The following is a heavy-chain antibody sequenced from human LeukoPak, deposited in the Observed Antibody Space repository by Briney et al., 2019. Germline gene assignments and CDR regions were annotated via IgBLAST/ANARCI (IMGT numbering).Heavy chain of an antibody. CDR1: GYSISSGYF. CDR2: IYHSGST. V-gene: IGHV4-38-2*02. J-gene: IGHJ6*03. D-gene: IGHD3-3*01. Sequence: SETLSLTCTVSGYSISSGYFWGWIREPPGKGLECIGTIYHSGSTYYNPSLKSRVTISVDTSKNQFSLKLNSVTAADTAVYYCARDRLEWLWNYYYYYMDVWGRGTTVTVSS. CDR3: ARDRLEWLWNYYYYYMDV.